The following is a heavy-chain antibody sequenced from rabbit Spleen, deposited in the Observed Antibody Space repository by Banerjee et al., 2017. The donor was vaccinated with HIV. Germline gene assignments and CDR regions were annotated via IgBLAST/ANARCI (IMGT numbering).Heavy chain of an antibody. Sequence: QSLEESGGDLVKPGASLTLTCTASGFTLSTYYYMCWVRQAPGKGLELIACIYTSSGSTWYASWAKGQFTISKTSSTTVTLQMTSLTAADTATNFCAREGDPHGGTFGAYFNLWGPGTLVTVS. D-gene: IGHD4-2*01. CDR1: GFTLSTYYY. CDR2: IYTSSGST. J-gene: IGHJ4*01. V-gene: IGHV1S40*01. CDR3: AREGDPHGGTFGAYFNL.